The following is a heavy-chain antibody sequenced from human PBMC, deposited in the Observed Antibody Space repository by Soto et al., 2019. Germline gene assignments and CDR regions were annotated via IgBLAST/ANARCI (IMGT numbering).Heavy chain of an antibody. Sequence: PSETMSLTSTVAGGNIISSSYYWGWIKKPPGKGLEWIGSIYYSGNTYYNPSLKSRVTISVDTSKNQFSLKLSSVTAADTAVYYCARLMVYATNPASSGWCGPLVCGYYFDSWGQGTLVTVSS. CDR1: GGNIISSSYY. D-gene: IGHD6-19*01. CDR2: IYYSGNT. V-gene: IGHV4-39*01. CDR3: ARLMVYATNPASSGWCGPLVCGYYFDS. J-gene: IGHJ4*02.